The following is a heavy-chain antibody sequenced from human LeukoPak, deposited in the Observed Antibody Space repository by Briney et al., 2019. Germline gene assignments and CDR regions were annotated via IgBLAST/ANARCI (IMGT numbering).Heavy chain of an antibody. V-gene: IGHV1-2*02. Sequence: ASVKVSCKASGYTFTGYYMHWVRQAPGQGLEWMGWINPNSGGTNYVQKFQGRVTMTRDTSISTAYMELSRLRSDDTAVYYCARDREYQLLFFEYPQDYYYYYMDVWGKGTTVTVSS. CDR1: GYTFTGYY. CDR3: ARDREYQLLFFEYPQDYYYYYMDV. J-gene: IGHJ6*03. D-gene: IGHD2-2*01. CDR2: INPNSGGT.